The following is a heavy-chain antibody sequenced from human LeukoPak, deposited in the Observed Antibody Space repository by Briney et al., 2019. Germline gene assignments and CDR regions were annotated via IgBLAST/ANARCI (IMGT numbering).Heavy chain of an antibody. Sequence: ASVKVSCKASGGTFSSYAISWVRQAPGQGLEWMGGIIPIFGTANYAQKFQGRVTITADESTSTVYMELSSLRSEDTAVYYCARLLPNPYYYYGMDVWGQGTTVTVSS. CDR2: IIPIFGTA. CDR1: GGTFSSYA. V-gene: IGHV1-69*13. J-gene: IGHJ6*02. CDR3: ARLLPNPYYYYGMDV. D-gene: IGHD1-14*01.